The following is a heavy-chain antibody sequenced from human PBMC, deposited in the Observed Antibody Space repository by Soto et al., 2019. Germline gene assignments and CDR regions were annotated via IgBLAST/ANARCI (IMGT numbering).Heavy chain of an antibody. V-gene: IGHV4-59*01. CDR2: FYYSGST. D-gene: IGHD6-19*01. Sequence: LSLTCAVYGGSFSGYYWSWIRQPPGKGLEWIGCFYYSGSTNYNPSLKSRVTISVDTSKKQFSLKLSSVTAADTAVYYCARGGWKLFDYWGQGTLVTVSS. J-gene: IGHJ4*02. CDR3: ARGGWKLFDY. CDR1: GGSFSGYY.